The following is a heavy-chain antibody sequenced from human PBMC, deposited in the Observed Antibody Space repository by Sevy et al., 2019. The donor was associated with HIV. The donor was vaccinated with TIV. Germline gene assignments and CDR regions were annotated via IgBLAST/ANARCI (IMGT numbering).Heavy chain of an antibody. V-gene: IGHV3-21*01. CDR2: ISSSSSYI. D-gene: IGHD6-19*01. J-gene: IGHJ6*02. Sequence: GGSLRLSCPASGFTFSSYSMNWVRQAPGKGLEWVSSISSSSSYIYYADSVKGRFTISRDNAKNSLYLQMNSLRAEDTAVYYCARVTYSSGWYRGSYYYYGMDVWGQGTTVTVSS. CDR3: ARVTYSSGWYRGSYYYYGMDV. CDR1: GFTFSSYS.